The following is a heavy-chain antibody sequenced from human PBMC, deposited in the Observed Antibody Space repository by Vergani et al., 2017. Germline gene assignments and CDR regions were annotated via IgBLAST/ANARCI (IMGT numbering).Heavy chain of an antibody. CDR3: ARAGEGYCSSTTCFFYYMDV. CDR2: IIPIFGTA. J-gene: IGHJ6*03. CDR1: GGTFSSYA. D-gene: IGHD2-2*01. V-gene: IGHV1-69*13. Sequence: QVQLVQSGAEVKKPGSSVKVSCKASGGTFSSYAISWVRQAPGQGLEWMGRIIPIFGTANYAQKFQGRVTITADEATSTLYMELGGLRSDDTAVYYCARAGEGYCSSTTCFFYYMDVWGKGTTVTVSS.